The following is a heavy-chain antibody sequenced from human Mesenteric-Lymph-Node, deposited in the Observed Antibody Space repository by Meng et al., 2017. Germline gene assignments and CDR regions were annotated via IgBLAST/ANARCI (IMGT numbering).Heavy chain of an antibody. CDR1: VYMFTAYA. CDR2: ITTSTGKG. J-gene: IGHJ4*02. CDR3: ARGASPPYFDS. V-gene: IGHV7-4-1*02. Sequence: QVHLEQSGSELKKPGASVKVSCQASVYMFTAYALHWVRQAPGQGLEWMGRITTSTGKGTYAQAFTGRFVFSLDTSVSTAYLQISSLKAEDTAVYFCARGASPPYFDSWGQGTLVTVSS.